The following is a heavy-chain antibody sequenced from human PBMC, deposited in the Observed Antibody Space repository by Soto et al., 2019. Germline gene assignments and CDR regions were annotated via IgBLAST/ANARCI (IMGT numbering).Heavy chain of an antibody. J-gene: IGHJ4*02. V-gene: IGHV1-69*08. CDR3: ARSLLGEDYERDGLDN. D-gene: IGHD3-22*01. CDR2: IIPIFDTT. Sequence: QVQLVQSGTEVKKPGSSVTVSCKASGGPYSKYSISWVRQAPGQGLEWVGRIIPIFDTTNYAQKFQGRATIYTDKSTSTVYMDLSSLRSEYTAVHYCARSLLGEDYERDGLDNWGQGTLVTFAS. CDR1: GGPYSKYS.